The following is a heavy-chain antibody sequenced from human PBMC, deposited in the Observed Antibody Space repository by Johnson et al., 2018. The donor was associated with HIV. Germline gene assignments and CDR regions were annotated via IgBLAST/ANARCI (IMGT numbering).Heavy chain of an antibody. Sequence: VQLVESGGGVIRPGGSLRLSCAASGFTFDDYGVSWVRQAPGKGLEWVSYISSSGSTIYYADSVKGRFTISRDHSKNTLYLQMNSLRAEDTAVYYCARVPYSSGWYSAFDIWGQGTMVTVSS. CDR2: ISSSGSTI. D-gene: IGHD6-19*01. V-gene: IGHV3-48*01. J-gene: IGHJ3*02. CDR3: ARVPYSSGWYSAFDI. CDR1: GFTFDDYG.